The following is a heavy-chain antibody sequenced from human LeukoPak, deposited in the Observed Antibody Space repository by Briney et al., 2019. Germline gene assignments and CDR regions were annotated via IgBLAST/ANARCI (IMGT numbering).Heavy chain of an antibody. J-gene: IGHJ4*02. CDR1: GFTFNSYA. CDR3: AKDITSTSNY. D-gene: IGHD3-10*01. V-gene: IGHV3-23*01. CDR2: ISGSGGST. Sequence: GGSLRLSCAASGFTFNSYAMSWVRQAPGKGLEWVSAISGSGGSTYYADSVKGRFTTSRDNSKNTLYLQMNSLRAGDTAVYYCAKDITSTSNYWGQGTLVTVSS.